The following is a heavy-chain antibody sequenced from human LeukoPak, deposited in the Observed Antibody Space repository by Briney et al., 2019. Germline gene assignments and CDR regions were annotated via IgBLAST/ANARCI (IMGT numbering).Heavy chain of an antibody. Sequence: GGSLRLSCAASGFTFSSYWMSWVRQAPGKGLEWVANIKQDGSEKYYVDSVKGRFTISRDNSKNTLYLQMNSLRAEDTAVYYCARGVVVRQGHDAFDIWGQGTMVTVSS. D-gene: IGHD3-22*01. V-gene: IGHV3-7*03. CDR2: IKQDGSEK. CDR1: GFTFSSYW. CDR3: ARGVVVRQGHDAFDI. J-gene: IGHJ3*02.